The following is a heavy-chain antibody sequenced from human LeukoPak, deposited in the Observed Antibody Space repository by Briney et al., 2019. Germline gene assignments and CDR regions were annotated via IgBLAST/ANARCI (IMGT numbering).Heavy chain of an antibody. D-gene: IGHD2-15*01. CDR2: ISGSGTT. V-gene: IGHV3-23*01. Sequence: PGGTLRLSCAASGFTFSSYAMSWVRQAPGKGLEWVSAISGSGTTYYADSVRGRFIVSRDNSKNTLTLQMSRLRDEDTAVYYCARSKEDCCGSFDPWGQGALVTVSS. CDR1: GFTFSSYA. CDR3: ARSKEDCCGSFDP. J-gene: IGHJ5*02.